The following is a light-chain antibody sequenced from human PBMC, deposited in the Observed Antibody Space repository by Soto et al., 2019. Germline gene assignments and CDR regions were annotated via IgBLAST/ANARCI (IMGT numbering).Light chain of an antibody. CDR2: DAS. Sequence: DIQMTQSPSTLSASVGARVTITCRASQSISAWLAWYQQIPGKAPKLLIYDASSLESGVPSRFSGSGSGTEFTLTISSLQPDDFAAYYCQQYNSYSPTFGQGTKLEI. CDR3: QQYNSYSPT. V-gene: IGKV1-5*01. J-gene: IGKJ2*01. CDR1: QSISAW.